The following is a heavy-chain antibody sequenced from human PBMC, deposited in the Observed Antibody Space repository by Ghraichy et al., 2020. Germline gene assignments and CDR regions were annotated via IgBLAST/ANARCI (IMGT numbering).Heavy chain of an antibody. Sequence: GGSLRLSCAASGFTFSSYAMSWVRQAPGKGLEWVSAISGSGGSTYYADSVKGRFTISRDNSKNTLYLQMNSLRAEDTAVYYCANFLEYSGHRSAFDIWGQGTMVTVSS. CDR3: ANFLEYSGHRSAFDI. J-gene: IGHJ3*02. CDR2: ISGSGGST. D-gene: IGHD1-26*01. V-gene: IGHV3-23*01. CDR1: GFTFSSYA.